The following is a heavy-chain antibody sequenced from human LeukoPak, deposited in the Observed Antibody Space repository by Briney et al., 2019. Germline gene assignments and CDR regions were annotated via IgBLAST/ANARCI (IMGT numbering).Heavy chain of an antibody. CDR2: IYYSGST. V-gene: IGHV4-59*01. Sequence: SETLSLTCTVSGGSISSYYWSWIRQPPGKGLEWIGYIYYSGSTNYNPSFKSRVTISVDTSKNQFSLKLSSVTAADTAVYYCARGCGGDCYDNWFDPWGQGTLVTVSS. CDR1: GGSISSYY. J-gene: IGHJ5*02. CDR3: ARGCGGDCYDNWFDP. D-gene: IGHD2-21*02.